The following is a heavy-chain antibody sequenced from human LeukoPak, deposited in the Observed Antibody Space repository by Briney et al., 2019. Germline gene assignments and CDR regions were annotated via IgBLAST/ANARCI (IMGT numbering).Heavy chain of an antibody. D-gene: IGHD3-22*01. CDR2: ISSSSSTI. V-gene: IGHV3-48*01. Sequence: LAGGSLRLSCAASGFTFSSYSMNWVRQAPGKGLEWVSYISSSSSTIYYADSVKGRFTISRDNAKNSLYLQMNSLRAEDTAVYYCARLGIYYDSSGYHLFFDYWGQGTLVTVSS. CDR3: ARLGIYYDSSGYHLFFDY. CDR1: GFTFSSYS. J-gene: IGHJ4*02.